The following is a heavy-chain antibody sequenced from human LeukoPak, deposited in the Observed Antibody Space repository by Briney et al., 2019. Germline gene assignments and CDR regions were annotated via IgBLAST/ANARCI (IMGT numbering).Heavy chain of an antibody. Sequence: GGSLRLSCAASGFTFSNYAMHWVRQAPGKGLEWVAVISYDGSNKYYADSVKGRFTISRDNSKNTLYLQMNSLRAEDTAVYYCARDLEQAGYSYGYGFYYYGMDVWGQGTTVTVSS. J-gene: IGHJ6*02. CDR3: ARDLEQAGYSYGYGFYYYGMDV. V-gene: IGHV3-30-3*01. CDR1: GFTFSNYA. CDR2: ISYDGSNK. D-gene: IGHD5-18*01.